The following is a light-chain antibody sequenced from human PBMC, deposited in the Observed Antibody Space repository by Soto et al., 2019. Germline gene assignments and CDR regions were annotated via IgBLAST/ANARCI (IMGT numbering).Light chain of an antibody. Sequence: QSALTQPSSVSGPPGQSITISCTGTISDVGGYGSVSWYQQHPGKAPKLMIYEVSNRPSGVSNRFSGSKSGNTASLTISGLQAEDDADYYCSSYTSSGTYVFGTRTKVTVL. CDR2: EVS. CDR3: SSYTSSGTYV. CDR1: ISDVGGYGS. V-gene: IGLV2-14*01. J-gene: IGLJ1*01.